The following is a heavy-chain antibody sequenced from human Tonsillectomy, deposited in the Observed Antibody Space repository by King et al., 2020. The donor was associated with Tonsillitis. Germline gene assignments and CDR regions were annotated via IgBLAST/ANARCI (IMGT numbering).Heavy chain of an antibody. CDR1: GFTFSSYS. CDR3: ARDSMGWPEY. J-gene: IGHJ4*02. D-gene: IGHD2-15*01. Sequence: QLVQSGGGLVKAGGSLRLSCAASGFTFSSYSMNWVRQAPGKGLEWVSSISSSSSYIYYADSVKGRFTISRDNAKNSLYLQLNSLRAEDTAVYYCARDSMGWPEYWGQGTLVTVSS. V-gene: IGHV3-21*01. CDR2: ISSSSSYI.